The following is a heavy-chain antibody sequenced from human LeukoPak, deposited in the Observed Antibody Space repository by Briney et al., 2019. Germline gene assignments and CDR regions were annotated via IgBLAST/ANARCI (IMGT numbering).Heavy chain of an antibody. CDR2: IYPGDSDT. Sequence: GESLKISCKGSGYSFTSYWIGRVRQMPGKGLEWMGIIYPGDSDTRYSPSFQGQVTISADKSISTAYLQWSSLKASDTAMYCCARRGEDNRMGSDYWGQGTLVTVSS. CDR1: GYSFTSYW. V-gene: IGHV5-51*01. CDR3: ARRGEDNRMGSDY. D-gene: IGHD1-14*01. J-gene: IGHJ4*02.